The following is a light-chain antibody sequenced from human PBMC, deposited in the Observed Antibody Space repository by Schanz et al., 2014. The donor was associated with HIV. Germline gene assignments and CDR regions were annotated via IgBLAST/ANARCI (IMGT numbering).Light chain of an antibody. CDR1: QGVTSN. CDR2: RAS. J-gene: IGKJ1*01. Sequence: EIVLTQSPATLSLSPGESATLSCRASQGVTSNLAWYQQRPGQAPRLLIYRASTRAAGIPARFSGSGSGTEFTLTISSLQSEDFAVYYCQQYDNWPTWTFGPGTKVEVK. V-gene: IGKV3-15*01. CDR3: QQYDNWPTWT.